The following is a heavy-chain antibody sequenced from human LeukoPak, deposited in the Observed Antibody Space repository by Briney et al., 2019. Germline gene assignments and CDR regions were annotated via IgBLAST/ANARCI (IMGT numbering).Heavy chain of an antibody. J-gene: IGHJ4*02. V-gene: IGHV4-59*12. CDR1: GGSINSYY. CDR2: IYYSGSN. CDR3: ARFGSYFEY. D-gene: IGHD3-10*01. Sequence: SETLSLTCTVSGGSINSYYWSWIRQPPGKRLEWIGHIYYSGSNKNNPSLKSRVNMTVDTSKNQFSLKLTSVTAADTAMYFCARFGSYFEYWGQGILVTVSS.